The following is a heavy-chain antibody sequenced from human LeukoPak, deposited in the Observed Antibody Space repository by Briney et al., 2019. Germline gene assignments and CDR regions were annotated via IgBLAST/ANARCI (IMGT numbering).Heavy chain of an antibody. Sequence: RPSETLSLTCSVSGGSISGYYWSWIRQPPGKGLEWLGFIYYTGSTFYDPTLKSRVTISVDTSKTQLSLKLTSVTAADTAVYYCARLSGSGSFYDPGNWFDPWGQGIQVTVSS. CDR3: ARLSGSGSFYDPGNWFDP. CDR2: IYYTGST. V-gene: IGHV4-59*08. D-gene: IGHD3-10*01. CDR1: GGSISGYY. J-gene: IGHJ5*02.